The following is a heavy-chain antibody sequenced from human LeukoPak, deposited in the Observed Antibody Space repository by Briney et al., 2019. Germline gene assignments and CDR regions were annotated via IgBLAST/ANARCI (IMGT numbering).Heavy chain of an antibody. J-gene: IGHJ3*02. D-gene: IGHD2-15*01. Sequence: KSGGSLRLSCAASGFAFSSYAMSWVRQAPGQGLEWVSVLSGSGDKSYYADSVKGRFTISRDNSENTLSLQMNSLRAEDTAIYFCAKDRSAVAATSAFDIWGQGTMVTVSS. CDR2: LSGSGDKS. V-gene: IGHV3-23*01. CDR1: GFAFSSYA. CDR3: AKDRSAVAATSAFDI.